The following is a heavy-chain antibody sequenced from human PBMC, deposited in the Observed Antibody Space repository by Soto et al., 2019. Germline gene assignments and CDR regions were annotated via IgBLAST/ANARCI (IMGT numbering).Heavy chain of an antibody. Sequence: GGSLRLSCAASGFTFRSYGMHWVRQAPGKGQEWVAVISSDGSDKYFADSVQGRFTISRDNSNNTLFLQMNTLRAEDTAVYYCAKVRSSGWSYAFDIWGQGTMVTVSS. CDR1: GFTFRSYG. CDR3: AKVRSSGWSYAFDI. J-gene: IGHJ3*02. D-gene: IGHD6-19*01. V-gene: IGHV3-30*18. CDR2: ISSDGSDK.